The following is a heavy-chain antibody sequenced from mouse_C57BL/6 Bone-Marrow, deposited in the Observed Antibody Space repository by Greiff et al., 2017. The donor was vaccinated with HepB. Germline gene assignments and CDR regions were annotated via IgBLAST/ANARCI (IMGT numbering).Heavy chain of an antibody. CDR3: ARGGLITAIPFAY. Sequence: QVQLQQPGAELVKPGASVKLSCKASGYTFTSYWMHWVKQRPGQGLEWIGMIHPNSGSTNYNEKFKSKATLTVDKSSSTAYMQLSSLTSEDSADYYCARGGLITAIPFAYWGQGTLVTVSA. CDR2: IHPNSGST. J-gene: IGHJ3*01. CDR1: GYTFTSYW. V-gene: IGHV1-64*01. D-gene: IGHD1-1*01.